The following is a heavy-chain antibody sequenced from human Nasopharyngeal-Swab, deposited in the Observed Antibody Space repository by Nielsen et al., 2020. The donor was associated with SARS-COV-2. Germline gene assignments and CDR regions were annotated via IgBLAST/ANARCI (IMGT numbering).Heavy chain of an antibody. V-gene: IGHV3-30*02. J-gene: IGHJ3*02. Sequence: GESLKISCAASGFTFSSYGMHWVRQAPGKGLEWVAFIRYDGFNQHYADSVRGRFTISRDNSKNTLYLQMSSLRYEDTAVYYCAREEVLSDAFDIWGQGTMVTVSS. D-gene: IGHD2-8*01. CDR2: IRYDGFNQ. CDR1: GFTFSSYG. CDR3: AREEVLSDAFDI.